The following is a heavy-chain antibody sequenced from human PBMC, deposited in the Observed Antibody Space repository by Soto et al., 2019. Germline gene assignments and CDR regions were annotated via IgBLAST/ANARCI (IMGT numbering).Heavy chain of an antibody. J-gene: IGHJ5*02. V-gene: IGHV4-59*01. D-gene: IGHD3-16*01. Sequence: KTSETLSLTCTVSGGSISSYYWSWIRQPPGKGLEWIGYIYYSGSTNYNPSLKSRVTISVDTSKNQFSLKLSSVTAADTAVYYCARDMITFGGDFDPWGQGTLVTVSS. CDR3: ARDMITFGGDFDP. CDR2: IYYSGST. CDR1: GGSISSYY.